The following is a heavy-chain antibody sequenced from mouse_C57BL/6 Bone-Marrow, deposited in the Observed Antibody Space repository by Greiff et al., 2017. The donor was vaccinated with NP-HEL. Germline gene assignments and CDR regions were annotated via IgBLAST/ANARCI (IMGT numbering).Heavy chain of an antibody. CDR1: GYTFTSYW. Sequence: VQLQQPGAELVKPGASVKLSCKASGYTFTSYWMQWVKQRPGQGLEWIGEIDPSDSYTNYNQKFKGKATLTVDTSSSTAYMQLSSLTSEDSAVYYCARENNDYPYYAMDYWGQGTSVTVSS. J-gene: IGHJ4*01. V-gene: IGHV1-50*01. CDR2: IDPSDSYT. CDR3: ARENNDYPYYAMDY. D-gene: IGHD2-4*01.